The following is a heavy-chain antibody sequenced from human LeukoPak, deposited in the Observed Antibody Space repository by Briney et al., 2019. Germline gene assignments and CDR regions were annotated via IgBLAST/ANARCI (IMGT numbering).Heavy chain of an antibody. D-gene: IGHD3-10*01. CDR2: IYPDGRP. CDR3: ATLKGWYGEGCFDY. Sequence: PGGSLRLSCAASGVTVSTIYMGWVRQAPGKRLDWVSVIYPDGRPYYAESVKGRFTISRDSSENNLFLQMNSLRAEDTAVYYCATLKGWYGEGCFDYWGQGTLVTVSS. CDR1: GVTVSTIY. V-gene: IGHV3-53*01. J-gene: IGHJ4*02.